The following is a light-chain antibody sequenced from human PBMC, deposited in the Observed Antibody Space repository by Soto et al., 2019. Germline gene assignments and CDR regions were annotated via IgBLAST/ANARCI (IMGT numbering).Light chain of an antibody. V-gene: IGKV3-20*01. J-gene: IGKJ5*01. Sequence: EIVLTQSPGTLSLSPCERATLSCRASQSASNNYLAWYQQKPGQAPRRLIYGASSRATGIPDRFSGSGSGTDFTLTISRLEPEDFAVYYCQQYSTSPTFGEGTRLEIK. CDR2: GAS. CDR1: QSASNNY. CDR3: QQYSTSPT.